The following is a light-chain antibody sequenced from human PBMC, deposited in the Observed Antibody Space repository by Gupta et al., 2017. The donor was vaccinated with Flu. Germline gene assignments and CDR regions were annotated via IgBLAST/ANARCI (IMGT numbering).Light chain of an antibody. CDR3: QRRSHWTPYT. CDR1: QSIGSY. Sequence: VLPQSPATPPSSPGETAPLSCSARQSIGSYIAWYQQKHGQTRRLLIYDASNRATGIPAKVSGSGSGTDVTLTLSSRDPEDVAVDYYQRRSHWTPYTFGQGTRLEI. V-gene: IGKV3-11*01. CDR2: DAS. J-gene: IGKJ2*01.